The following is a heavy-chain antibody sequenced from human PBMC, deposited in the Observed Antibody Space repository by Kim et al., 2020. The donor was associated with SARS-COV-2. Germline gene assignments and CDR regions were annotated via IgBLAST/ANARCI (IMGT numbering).Heavy chain of an antibody. Sequence: ASVKVSCKVSGYTSSNYEISWVRQAPGQGLEWMGWINTLSLHTNSVDKFQDRVTMTTVPSTNTVSMELRSLTSDDTAVYYCATTFSFSNSWYYFDYWGQGTLVTGSS. V-gene: IGHV1-18*04. CDR2: INTLSLHT. CDR3: ATTFSFSNSWYYFDY. D-gene: IGHD6-13*01. CDR1: GYTSSNYE. J-gene: IGHJ4*02.